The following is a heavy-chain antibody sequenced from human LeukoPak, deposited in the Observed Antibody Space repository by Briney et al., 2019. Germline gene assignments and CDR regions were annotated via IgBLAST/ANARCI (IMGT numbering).Heavy chain of an antibody. CDR2: ISSYNGNT. J-gene: IGHJ4*02. D-gene: IGHD3-9*01. V-gene: IGHV1-18*01. CDR1: GYTFTSSG. CDR3: ARGSFPSDDILTGPFDN. Sequence: ASVKVSCKASGYTFTSSGISWVRQAPGQGLEWMGWISSYNGNTNYAQKLQGRATMTTDTSTSTAYMELRSLRSDDTAVYYCARGSFPSDDILTGPFDNWGQGTLVTVSS.